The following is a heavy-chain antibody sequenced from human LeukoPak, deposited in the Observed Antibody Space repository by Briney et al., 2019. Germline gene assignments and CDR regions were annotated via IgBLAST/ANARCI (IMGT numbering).Heavy chain of an antibody. J-gene: IGHJ4*02. V-gene: IGHV4-34*03. CDR2: IKHSGST. CDR1: GGSFSGYY. D-gene: IGHD6-19*01. CDR3: SSGWSFDY. Sequence: PSETLSLTCAVYGGSFSGYYWSWIRQPPGKGLEWIGEIKHSGSTNYNPSLKSRVTTSVDTSKNQFSLKLSSVTAADTAVYYCSSGWSFDYWGQGTLVTVSS.